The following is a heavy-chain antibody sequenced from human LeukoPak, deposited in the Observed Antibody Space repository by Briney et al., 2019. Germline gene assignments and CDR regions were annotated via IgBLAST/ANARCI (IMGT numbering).Heavy chain of an antibody. J-gene: IGHJ6*02. CDR3: ARDGDTYGYYYYGLDV. CDR1: GYTFSSYY. V-gene: IGHV1-2*02. D-gene: IGHD5-18*01. CDR2: INSNSGGT. Sequence: AAVEVSCKASGYTFSSYYMHWVRQAPGQGLEWMGWINSNSGGTKYAQTFKGRVTMTRDTSISTAYMELSSLRSDDTAVYYCARDGDTYGYYYYGLDVWGQGTTVTVSS.